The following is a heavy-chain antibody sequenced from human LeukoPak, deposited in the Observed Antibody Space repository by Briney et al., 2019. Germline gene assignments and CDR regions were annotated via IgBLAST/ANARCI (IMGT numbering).Heavy chain of an antibody. CDR2: FDPEDGET. CDR1: GYTLTELS. Sequence: ASVKVSCRVSGYTLTELSMHWVRQAPGKGLEWMGGFDPEDGETIYAQKFQGRVTMTEDTSTDTAYMELGSLRSEDTAVYYCATLPRITIFPPDYWGQGTLVTVSS. J-gene: IGHJ4*02. CDR3: ATLPRITIFPPDY. D-gene: IGHD3-3*01. V-gene: IGHV1-24*01.